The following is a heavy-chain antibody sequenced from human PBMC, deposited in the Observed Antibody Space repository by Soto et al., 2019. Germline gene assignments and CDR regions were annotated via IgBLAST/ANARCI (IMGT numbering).Heavy chain of an antibody. CDR1: GFTFSSYS. V-gene: IGHV3-21*01. J-gene: IGHJ6*02. Sequence: GGSLRLSCAASGFTFSSYSMNWVRQAPGKGLEWVSSISSSSSYIYYADSVKGRFTISRDNSKNTLYLKMNSLRAEDTAVYYCASFQVRGQTPDYYYYGMDVWGQGTTVTVSS. CDR2: ISSSSSYI. D-gene: IGHD3-10*01. CDR3: ASFQVRGQTPDYYYYGMDV.